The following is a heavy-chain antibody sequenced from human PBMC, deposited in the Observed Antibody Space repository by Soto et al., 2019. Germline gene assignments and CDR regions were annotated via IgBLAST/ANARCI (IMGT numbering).Heavy chain of an antibody. D-gene: IGHD3-16*01. CDR2: ISSSGVTI. Sequence: QGELVESGGGLVKPGESLRLSCAASGFPFSDYYMSWIRQAPGKGLEWISYISSSGVTIYYADSIRGRFTISRDNAKNSLYLQLHSLRVDDTGVYYCAGGQPRAYHHVPIDYWGQGTLVTVSS. V-gene: IGHV3-11*01. J-gene: IGHJ4*02. CDR1: GFPFSDYY. CDR3: AGGQPRAYHHVPIDY.